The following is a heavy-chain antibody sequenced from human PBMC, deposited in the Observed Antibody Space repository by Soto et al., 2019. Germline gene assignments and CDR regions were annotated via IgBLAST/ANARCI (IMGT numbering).Heavy chain of an antibody. V-gene: IGHV3-11*06. CDR2: INPTGSYT. CDR3: ARGHHSMDV. J-gene: IGHJ6*02. Sequence: PGGSLRLSCAASGFSFSDYYMNWIRQAPGKGLEWISYINPTGSYTHYADSVRGRFIISRDNADNSLYLQMNSLRAEDTALYYCARGHHSMDVWGQGATVTVSS. CDR1: GFSFSDYY.